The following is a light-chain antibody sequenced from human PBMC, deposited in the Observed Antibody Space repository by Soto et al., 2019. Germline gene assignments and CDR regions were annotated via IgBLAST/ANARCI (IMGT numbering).Light chain of an antibody. CDR2: PAS. Sequence: DIKMTQSPSTLSATVGDRVTITCRASQSISTWLAWYQQKPGPAPKVLTYPASTLQSGVPSRFSGTGSGTKFTLITSRRQPDDFATYYGQQYNSYSFGQRTKVDI. CDR3: QQYNSYS. J-gene: IGKJ1*01. CDR1: QSISTW. V-gene: IGKV1-5*01.